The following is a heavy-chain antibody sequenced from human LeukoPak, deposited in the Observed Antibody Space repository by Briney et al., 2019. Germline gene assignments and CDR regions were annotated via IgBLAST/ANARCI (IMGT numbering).Heavy chain of an antibody. V-gene: IGHV4-39*01. D-gene: IGHD1-26*01. CDR3: ARRPMKVGASDY. CDR2: IYYSGST. Sequence: PSEALSLTCTVSGGSISSSSYYWGWLRQPPGKGLEWIGSIYYSGSTYYNPSLKSRVTISVDTSKNQFSLKLSSVTAADTAVYYCARRPMKVGASDYWGQGTLVTASS. J-gene: IGHJ4*02. CDR1: GGSISSSSYY.